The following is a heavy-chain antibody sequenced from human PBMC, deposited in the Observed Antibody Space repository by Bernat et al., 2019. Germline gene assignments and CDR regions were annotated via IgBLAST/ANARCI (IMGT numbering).Heavy chain of an antibody. Sequence: VQLVESGGGVVQPGRSLRLSCVASGFTFSDYSLHWVRQAPGKGLEWVAVVSYDGRNNYYADSVQARFIISRDDSENTLYLQMDSLKSEDTAVYYCVRDGAALYYYLGIDVWGRATTVTVSS. CDR1: GFTFSDYS. CDR2: VSYDGRNN. CDR3: VRDGAALYYYLGIDV. J-gene: IGHJ6*02. V-gene: IGHV3-30*04. D-gene: IGHD6-25*01.